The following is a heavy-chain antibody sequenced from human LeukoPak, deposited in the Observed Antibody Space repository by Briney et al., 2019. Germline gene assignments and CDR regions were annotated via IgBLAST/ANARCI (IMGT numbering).Heavy chain of an antibody. Sequence: SETLSLTCTVSGGSISSYYWSWIRQPAGKGLEWIGRIYTSGSTNYNPSLKSRVTISVDTSKNQFSLKLSSVTAGDTAIYYCARHLSGWPPRVTLPFEYWGQGTLVTASS. D-gene: IGHD6-25*01. CDR2: IYTSGST. CDR3: ARHLSGWPPRVTLPFEY. J-gene: IGHJ4*02. V-gene: IGHV4-4*07. CDR1: GGSISSYY.